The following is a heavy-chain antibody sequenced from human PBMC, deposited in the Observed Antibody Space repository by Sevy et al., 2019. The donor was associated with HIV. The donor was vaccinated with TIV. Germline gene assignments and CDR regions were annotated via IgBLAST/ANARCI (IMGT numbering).Heavy chain of an antibody. V-gene: IGHV3-48*02. Sequence: GGSLRLSCAASGFTFNTYSLIWVRQTPGKGLEWLSFIGTAAGVTYYADSVKGRFTISRDNAKNSLYLQMNSLRDEDTAEYYCARCRGQYSIDYWGQGTLVTVSS. CDR1: GFTFNTYS. CDR2: IGTAAGVT. D-gene: IGHD2-21*01. CDR3: ARCRGQYSIDY. J-gene: IGHJ4*02.